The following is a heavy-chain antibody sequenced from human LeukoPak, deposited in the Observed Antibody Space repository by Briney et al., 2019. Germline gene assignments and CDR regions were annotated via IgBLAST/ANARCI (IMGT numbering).Heavy chain of an antibody. Sequence: ASVKVSCKASGGTFSSYAINWVRQATGQGLEWMGWMNPNSGNTGYAQKFQGRVTMTRNTSISTAYMELSSLRSEDTAVYYCAVMSNYYDSSAYYPFHYWGQGTLVTVSS. CDR2: MNPNSGNT. CDR3: AVMSNYYDSSAYYPFHY. D-gene: IGHD3-22*01. CDR1: GGTFSSYA. J-gene: IGHJ4*02. V-gene: IGHV1-8*02.